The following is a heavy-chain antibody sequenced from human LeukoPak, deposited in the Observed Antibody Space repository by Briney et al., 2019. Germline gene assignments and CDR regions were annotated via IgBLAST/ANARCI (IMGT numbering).Heavy chain of an antibody. CDR1: GYSISSGYY. Sequence: SETLSLTCAVSGYSISSGYYWGWIRQPPGKGLEWIGSIYHSGNTYYNASLKSRVTISVDTSKNHFSPKLSSVTAADTAVYYCARGVGTTGTTKYNWFDPWGQGALVTVSS. V-gene: IGHV4-38-2*01. D-gene: IGHD1-1*01. J-gene: IGHJ5*02. CDR3: ARGVGTTGTTKYNWFDP. CDR2: IYHSGNT.